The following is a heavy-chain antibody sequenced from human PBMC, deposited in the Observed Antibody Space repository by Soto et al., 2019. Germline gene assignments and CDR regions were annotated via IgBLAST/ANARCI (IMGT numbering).Heavy chain of an antibody. J-gene: IGHJ4*02. D-gene: IGHD5-12*01. V-gene: IGHV3-7*01. CDR3: ARGVGYSGYAPLNC. Sequence: EVLLVESGGGLVQPGGSLRLSCAASGFTFSNYWMTWVRQAPGKGLEWVANIKQDGSDKYYVDSVKGRFTISRDNAKNSLFLQMNSLRAEDTAVYYCARGVGYSGYAPLNCWGQGTLVTVSS. CDR1: GFTFSNYW. CDR2: IKQDGSDK.